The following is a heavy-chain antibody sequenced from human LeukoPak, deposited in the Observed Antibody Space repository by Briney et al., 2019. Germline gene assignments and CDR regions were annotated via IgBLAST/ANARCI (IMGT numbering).Heavy chain of an antibody. D-gene: IGHD3-3*01. CDR3: AKYIRVTIFGVVQGGAFDV. CDR1: GFTFDDYA. CDR2: ISWNSGSI. V-gene: IGHV3-9*01. Sequence: GGSLSLSCAASGFTFDDYAMHWVRQAPGKGLEWVSGISWNSGSIGYADSVKGRFTISRDNAKNSLYLQMNSLRAEDTALYYCAKYIRVTIFGVVQGGAFDVWGQGTMVTVSS. J-gene: IGHJ3*01.